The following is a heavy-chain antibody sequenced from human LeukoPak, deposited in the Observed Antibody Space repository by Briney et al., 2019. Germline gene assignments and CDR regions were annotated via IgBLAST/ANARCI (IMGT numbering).Heavy chain of an antibody. V-gene: IGHV4-31*03. CDR2: IYYSGST. Sequence: LSLTCTVSGDSISSVGIYWSWIRQHPGKGLEWIGNIYYSGSTYYNPSLKSRVIISVDTSKNQFSLKVSSVTAADTAVYYCARDTTLDYWGQGTLVTVSS. CDR1: GDSISSVGIY. D-gene: IGHD1-1*01. J-gene: IGHJ4*02. CDR3: ARDTTLDY.